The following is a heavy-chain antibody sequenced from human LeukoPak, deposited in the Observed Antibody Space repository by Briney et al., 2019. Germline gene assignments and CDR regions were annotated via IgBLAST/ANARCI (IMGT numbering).Heavy chain of an antibody. Sequence: GGSLRLSCAASGFSFSSYGMHWVRQAPGKGLEWVAVISYDGSKEYYADSVKGRFTISRDNSKNTLCLQMNSLRAEDTAVYYCAKPPYDSSGYYQSTFDYWGHGTLVTVSA. CDR1: GFSFSSYG. V-gene: IGHV3-30*18. D-gene: IGHD3-22*01. CDR3: AKPPYDSSGYYQSTFDY. CDR2: ISYDGSKE. J-gene: IGHJ4*01.